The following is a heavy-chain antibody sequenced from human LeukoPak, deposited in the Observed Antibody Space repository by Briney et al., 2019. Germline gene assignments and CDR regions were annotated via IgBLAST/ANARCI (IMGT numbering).Heavy chain of an antibody. J-gene: IGHJ4*02. Sequence: GGSLRLSCATSGFTFSTYTMSWVRQAPGKGLEWVSSISSSSYIYYADSVKGRFTISRDNAKNSLYLQMNSLRAEDTAVYYCAREGVSGSYLGYWGQGTLVTVSS. CDR2: ISSSSYI. CDR1: GFTFSTYT. D-gene: IGHD1-26*01. CDR3: AREGVSGSYLGY. V-gene: IGHV3-21*01.